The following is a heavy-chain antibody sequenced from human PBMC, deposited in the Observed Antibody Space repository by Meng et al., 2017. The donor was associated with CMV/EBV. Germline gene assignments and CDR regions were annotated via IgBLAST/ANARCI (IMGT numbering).Heavy chain of an antibody. CDR2: IKSKTDGGTT. V-gene: IGHV3-15*01. Sequence: WMSWVRQAPGKGLEWVGRIKSKTDGGTTDYAAPVKGRFTISRDDSKNTLHLQMNSLKTEDTAVCYCTTQMSYGYCSGGSCYGGYFDYWGQGTLVTVSS. CDR1: W. J-gene: IGHJ4*02. CDR3: TTQMSYGYCSGGSCYGGYFDY. D-gene: IGHD2-15*01.